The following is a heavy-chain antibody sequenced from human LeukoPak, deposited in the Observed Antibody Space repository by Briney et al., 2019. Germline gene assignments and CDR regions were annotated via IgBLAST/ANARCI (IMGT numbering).Heavy chain of an antibody. V-gene: IGHV3-30-3*01. J-gene: IGHJ4*02. CDR2: ISYDGSNK. Sequence: GGTLRLACEASGFTSSRSGYAFSTYAMHWVRQAPGKGLEWVAVISYDGSNKYYADSVKGRFTISRDNSKNTLYLQMNSLRAEDTAVYYCARGSRRPTDWGQGTLVTVSS. CDR3: ARGSRRPTD. D-gene: IGHD1-14*01. CDR1: GFTSSRSGYAFSTYA.